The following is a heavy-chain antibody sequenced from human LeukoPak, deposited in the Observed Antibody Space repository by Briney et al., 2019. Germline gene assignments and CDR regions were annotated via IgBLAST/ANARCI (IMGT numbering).Heavy chain of an antibody. CDR3: AKDRGTQYYYYGMDV. J-gene: IGHJ6*02. D-gene: IGHD3-10*01. V-gene: IGHV3-30*18. CDR2: ISYDGSNK. CDR1: GFTFSSYG. Sequence: PGGSLRLSCAASGFTFSSYGVHWVRQAPGKGLEWVAVISYDGSNKYYADSVKGRFTISRDNSKNTLYLQMNSLRAEDTAVYCCAKDRGTQYYYYGMDVWGQGTTVTVSS.